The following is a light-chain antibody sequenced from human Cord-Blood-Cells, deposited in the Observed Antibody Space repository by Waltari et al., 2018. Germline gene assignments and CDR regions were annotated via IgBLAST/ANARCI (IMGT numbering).Light chain of an antibody. J-gene: IGKJ3*01. CDR3: QQYGSSPFT. CDR2: GAS. CDR1: QSVSSSY. V-gene: IGKV3-20*01. Sequence: DIVLTQSPGTLSLSPGARATLSCRASQSVSSSYLAWYQQKPGQAPRLLIYGASSRATGIPDRFSGSGSGTDFTHTISRLEPEDFAVYYCQQYGSSPFTFGPGTKVDIK.